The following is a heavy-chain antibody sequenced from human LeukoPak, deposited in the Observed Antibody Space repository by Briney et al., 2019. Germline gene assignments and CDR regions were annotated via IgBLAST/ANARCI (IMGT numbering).Heavy chain of an antibody. CDR2: MNPNSGGT. J-gene: IGHJ4*02. CDR3: ARGGRLGELSPLDY. Sequence: GASVKVSFKASGYTFTGYYIQWVRQAPGQGLEWMGWMNPNSGGTNYAQKFLGRVTMTRDTSISTAYMDLSRLRSDDTAVYYCARGGRLGELSPLDYWGQGTPVTVSS. D-gene: IGHD3-16*02. V-gene: IGHV1-2*02. CDR1: GYTFTGYY.